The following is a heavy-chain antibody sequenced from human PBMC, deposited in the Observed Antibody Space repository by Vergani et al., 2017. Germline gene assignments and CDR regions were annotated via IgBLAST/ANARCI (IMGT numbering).Heavy chain of an antibody. CDR2: IYTSGST. Sequence: QLQESDSRLVNPSQTLSLTCTVSGGSISSGSYYWSWIRQPAGKGLEWIGRIYTSGSTNYNPSLKSRVTMSVDTSKNQFSLKLSSVTAADTAVYYCARDSSRSWYEGWENYMDVWGKGTTVTVSS. CDR1: GGSISSGSYY. V-gene: IGHV4-61*02. J-gene: IGHJ6*03. D-gene: IGHD6-13*01. CDR3: ARDSSRSWYEGWENYMDV.